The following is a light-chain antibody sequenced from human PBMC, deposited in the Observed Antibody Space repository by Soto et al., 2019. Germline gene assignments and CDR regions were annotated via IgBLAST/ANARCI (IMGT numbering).Light chain of an antibody. CDR3: QQSYTTPRT. Sequence: DIQMTQSPSSLSASVGDRVTLTCRASQSISTYVNWYQQKPGKAPKLLIYAASSLQRGVPTRFSGSGSGTDFTLTISSLQPEDFATYHCQQSYTTPRTFGQGTKVEIK. CDR1: QSISTY. CDR2: AAS. V-gene: IGKV1-39*01. J-gene: IGKJ1*01.